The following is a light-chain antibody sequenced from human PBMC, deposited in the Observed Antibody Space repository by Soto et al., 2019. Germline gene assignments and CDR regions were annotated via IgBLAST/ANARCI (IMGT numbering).Light chain of an antibody. V-gene: IGKV3-20*01. CDR1: QSVSSSY. Sequence: EIVLTQSPGTLSLSPGERATLSCRASQSVSSSYLAWYQQKPGQAPRLLIYGASSRATGIPDRFSGSGSGTDFTLTISGLQSDDFAVYYCQQYNNWSFGQGTRLEIK. J-gene: IGKJ5*01. CDR2: GAS. CDR3: QQYNNWS.